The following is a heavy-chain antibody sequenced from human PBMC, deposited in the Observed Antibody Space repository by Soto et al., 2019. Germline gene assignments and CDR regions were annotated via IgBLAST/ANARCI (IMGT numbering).Heavy chain of an antibody. CDR3: ARGRTSSTTPGDY. V-gene: IGHV4-31*03. D-gene: IGHD1-26*01. Sequence: PSETLSLTCTVSGGSISSGSYYWSWIRQHPGKGLEWIGYIYYSGSTYYNPSLKSRVTISVDTSKNQFSLKLSSVTAADTAVYYCARGRTSSTTPGDYWGQGTLVTVSS. J-gene: IGHJ4*02. CDR2: IYYSGST. CDR1: GGSISSGSYY.